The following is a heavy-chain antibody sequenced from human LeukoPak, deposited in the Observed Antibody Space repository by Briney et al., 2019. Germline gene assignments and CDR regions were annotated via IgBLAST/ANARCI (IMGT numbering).Heavy chain of an antibody. Sequence: GESLKISCQVSGYIFTDYWIGWVRQMPGRGLESMGIIYPADSDTAYSLFFQGQVTISADKSISTVCLQWSSLKASDTAMYYCARQSRDGSKTRGYYFDHWGQGTLVTVSS. V-gene: IGHV5-51*01. CDR1: GYIFTDYW. J-gene: IGHJ4*02. CDR3: ARQSRDGSKTRGYYFDH. CDR2: IYPADSDT. D-gene: IGHD3-10*01.